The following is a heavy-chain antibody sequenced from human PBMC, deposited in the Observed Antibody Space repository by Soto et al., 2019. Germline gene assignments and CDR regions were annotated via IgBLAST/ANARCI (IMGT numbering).Heavy chain of an antibody. CDR3: AILSN. J-gene: IGHJ4*02. V-gene: IGHV3-53*01. D-gene: IGHD6-6*01. CDR1: GCTVISNY. CDR2: IYSDGTT. Sequence: CGSLRLSCAASGCTVISNYINFLRQARGKGPEWLSIIYSDGTTYYADSVKGRVTISCDNFKNTLYPQTNNLRAEDTAVYYCAILSNWGKGTLVTVAS.